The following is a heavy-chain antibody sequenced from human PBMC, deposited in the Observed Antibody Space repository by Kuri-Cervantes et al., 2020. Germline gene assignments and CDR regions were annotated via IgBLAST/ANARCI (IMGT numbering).Heavy chain of an antibody. D-gene: IGHD6-13*01. Sequence: SLKISCAASGFSFDDYAMHWVRQAPGKGLEWVSGIRWKSGSIDYADSMKVRFTISRDNAKNSLYLQMNSLRAEDTAVYYCARDGVSIAAAGIYYFDYWGQGTLVTVSS. CDR3: ARDGVSIAAAGIYYFDY. V-gene: IGHV3-9*01. J-gene: IGHJ4*02. CDR2: IRWKSGSI. CDR1: GFSFDDYA.